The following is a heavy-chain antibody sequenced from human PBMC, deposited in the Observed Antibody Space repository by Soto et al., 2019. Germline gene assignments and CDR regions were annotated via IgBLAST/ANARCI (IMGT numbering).Heavy chain of an antibody. Sequence: QVQLVQSGAEVKKPGSSVKVSCKASGGTFSSYASSWVRQAPGQGLEWMGGIIPIFGTANYAQKFQGRVTITADESTSTAYMELSSLRSEDTAVYYCARVRREDYYYYCGMDVWGQGTTVTVSS. V-gene: IGHV1-69*12. CDR1: GGTFSSYA. J-gene: IGHJ6*02. D-gene: IGHD6-25*01. CDR2: IIPIFGTA. CDR3: ARVRREDYYYYCGMDV.